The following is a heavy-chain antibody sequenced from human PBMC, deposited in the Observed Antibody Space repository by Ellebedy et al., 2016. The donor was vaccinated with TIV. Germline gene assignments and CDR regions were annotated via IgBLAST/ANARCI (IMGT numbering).Heavy chain of an antibody. D-gene: IGHD6-19*01. CDR3: ARQGHSSGWYVGEYYFDY. CDR1: GASFSGYY. J-gene: IGHJ4*02. V-gene: IGHV4-34*01. CDR2: INHSGST. Sequence: MPSETLSLTCAVYGASFSGYYWSWIRQPPGKGLEWIGEINHSGSTNYNPSLKSRVTISVDTSKNQFSLKMRSVTAADTAVYYCARQGHSSGWYVGEYYFDYWGQGTLVTVSS.